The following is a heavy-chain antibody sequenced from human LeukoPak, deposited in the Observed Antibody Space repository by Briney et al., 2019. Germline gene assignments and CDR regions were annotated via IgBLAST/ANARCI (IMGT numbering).Heavy chain of an antibody. CDR1: GYTFTSYG. J-gene: IGHJ6*02. CDR3: ARDPRGRDSSSWYSGYYYYGMDV. Sequence: ASVKVSCKASGYTFTSYGISWVRQAPGQGLEWMGWISAYNGNTNYAQKLQGRVTMTTDTSTSTAYMELRSLRSDDTAVYYCARDPRGRDSSSWYSGYYYYGMDVWGQGTTVTVSS. CDR2: ISAYNGNT. D-gene: IGHD6-13*01. V-gene: IGHV1-18*01.